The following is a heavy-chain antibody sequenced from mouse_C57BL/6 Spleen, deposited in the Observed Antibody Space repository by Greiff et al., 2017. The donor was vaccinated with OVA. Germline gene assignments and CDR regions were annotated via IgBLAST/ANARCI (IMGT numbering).Heavy chain of an antibody. J-gene: IGHJ2*01. CDR3: TRDWNDGYDY. CDR2: ISSGGDYL. CDR1: GFTFSSYA. Sequence: EVKLVESGEGLVKPGGSLKLSCAASGFTFSSYAMSWVRQTPEKRLEWVAYISSGGDYLYYADTVKGRFTISRDNARNTLYLQMSSLKSEDTAMYYCTRDWNDGYDYWGQGTTLTVSS. V-gene: IGHV5-9-1*02. D-gene: IGHD2-3*01.